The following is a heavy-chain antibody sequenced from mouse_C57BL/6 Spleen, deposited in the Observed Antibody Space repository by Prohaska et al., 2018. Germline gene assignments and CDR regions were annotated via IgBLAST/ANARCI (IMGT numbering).Heavy chain of an antibody. V-gene: IGHV1-69*01. CDR1: GYTFTSYW. CDR2: IDPSDSYT. J-gene: IGHJ3*01. CDR3: AANYYGSLFAY. Sequence: QVQLQQPGAELVMPGTSVKLSCKASGYTFTSYWMHWVKQRPGQGLEWIGEIDPSDSYTNYNQKFKGKATLTVDKSSSTAYMQLSSLTSEDSAVYYCAANYYGSLFAYWSQGNLVTVS. D-gene: IGHD1-1*01.